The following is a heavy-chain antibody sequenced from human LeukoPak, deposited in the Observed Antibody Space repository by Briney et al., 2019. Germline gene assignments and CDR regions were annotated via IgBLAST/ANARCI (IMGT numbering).Heavy chain of an antibody. CDR2: ITSSGGTK. D-gene: IGHD5-24*01. J-gene: IGHJ5*02. V-gene: IGHV3-48*02. CDR1: GFTFSSYS. Sequence: GGSLRLSCAASGFTFSSYSMNWVRQAPGKGLGWVSYITSSGGTKYYADSVKGRFTISRDNAQNSLYLQMNSLRDEDTAVYYCARGKDGYNPNWFDPWGQGTLVTVSS. CDR3: ARGKDGYNPNWFDP.